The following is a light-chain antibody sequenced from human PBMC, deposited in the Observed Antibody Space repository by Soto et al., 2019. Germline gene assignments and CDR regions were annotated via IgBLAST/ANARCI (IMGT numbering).Light chain of an antibody. Sequence: EIVMTQSPATLSVSPGERATLSCRASQSVSSSLAWYQQIPGQAPRLLIYGASTRATGIPARFSGSGSGTEFTLPISSLQSEDFAVYYCQQYNKWPSITFGQGTRLEIK. CDR2: GAS. CDR3: QQYNKWPSIT. CDR1: QSVSSS. V-gene: IGKV3-15*01. J-gene: IGKJ5*01.